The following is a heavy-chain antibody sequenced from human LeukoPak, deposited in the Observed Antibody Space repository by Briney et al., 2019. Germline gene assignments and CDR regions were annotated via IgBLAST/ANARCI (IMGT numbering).Heavy chain of an antibody. V-gene: IGHV3-53*01. D-gene: IGHD4-23*01. CDR3: ATFSYAGNAGRSAGS. CDR1: GFTVSSKY. J-gene: IGHJ5*02. CDR2: IYRGGHT. Sequence: PGGSLRLSCAASGFTVSSKYMTWVRQAPGKGLEWVSVIYRGGHTYYADSVKGRFSISRDISKNTVYLQMTSLRAEDTAVYYCATFSYAGNAGRSAGSWGRGTLVTVSS.